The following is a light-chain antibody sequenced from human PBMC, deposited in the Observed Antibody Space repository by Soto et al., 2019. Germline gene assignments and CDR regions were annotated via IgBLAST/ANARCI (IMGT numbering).Light chain of an antibody. Sequence: EIVLPQFPGTLSLSPGERATLSCRASQSVGSSYLAWYQQKRGQAPRLLIYGASTRATGIPDRFSGSGSGTDFTLTISRLEPEDFAVYFCQQYGGSVTFGGGTKVEMK. J-gene: IGKJ4*01. CDR1: QSVGSSY. V-gene: IGKV3-20*01. CDR3: QQYGGSVT. CDR2: GAS.